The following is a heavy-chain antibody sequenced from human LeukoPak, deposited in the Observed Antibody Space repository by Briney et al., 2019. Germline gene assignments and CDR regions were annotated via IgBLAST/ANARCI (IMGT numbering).Heavy chain of an antibody. J-gene: IGHJ5*02. D-gene: IGHD2-2*01. CDR2: IYYSGST. Sequence: SETLSLTCTVSGGSISSGDYYWSWIRQPPGKGLEWIGYIYYSGSTYYNPSLKSRVTISVDTSKNQFSLKLSSVTAADTAVYYCARGYCSSTSCYSHWFDPWGQGTLVTVSS. CDR1: GGSISSGDYY. CDR3: ARGYCSSTSCYSHWFDP. V-gene: IGHV4-30-4*08.